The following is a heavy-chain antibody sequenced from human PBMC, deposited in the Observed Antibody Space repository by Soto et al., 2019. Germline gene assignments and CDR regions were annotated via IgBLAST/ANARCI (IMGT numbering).Heavy chain of an antibody. Sequence: QVQLVTSGGGVVRTEGSLRISCVVSGFTFSDFGMHWVRQSPGEGLEWVASISKDGLDRYYSESVKGRFTISRDDSKNTVILQMNSLKVDDTAAYFCASPREGQWLVFDLWGQRTLVTVSA. V-gene: IGHV3-30*19. D-gene: IGHD6-19*01. CDR1: GFTFSDFG. CDR2: ISKDGLDR. CDR3: ASPREGQWLVFDL. J-gene: IGHJ4*02.